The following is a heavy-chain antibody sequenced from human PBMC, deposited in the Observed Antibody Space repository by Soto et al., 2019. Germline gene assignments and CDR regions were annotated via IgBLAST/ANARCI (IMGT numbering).Heavy chain of an antibody. CDR1: GYTFTSYY. CDR2: INPRGGST. V-gene: IGHV1-46*01. J-gene: IGHJ5*02. Sequence: ASVKVSCTASGYTFTSYYMHWVRQAPGQGLEWMGIINPRGGSTSHAQKFQGRVTMTRDTSTSTVYMELSSLRSEDTAVYYCARARELTTVVTRLDHWCQGKPVTVS. CDR3: ARARELTTVVTRLDH. D-gene: IGHD4-17*01.